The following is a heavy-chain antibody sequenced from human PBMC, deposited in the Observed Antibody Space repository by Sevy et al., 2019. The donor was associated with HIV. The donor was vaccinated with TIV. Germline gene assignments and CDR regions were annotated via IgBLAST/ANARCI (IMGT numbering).Heavy chain of an antibody. V-gene: IGHV3-23*01. CDR3: ARKYDSSGYFDY. CDR1: GFTFSNYA. CDR2: ISGSGGSGDKT. Sequence: GGSLRLSCAASGFTFSNYAMNWVRQAPGKGLEWVSGISGSGGSGDKTHYADSVKGRFTISRYDSKNSLYLQLNSLRAEDTAIYYCARKYDSSGYFDYWGQGTLVTVSS. D-gene: IGHD3-22*01. J-gene: IGHJ4*02.